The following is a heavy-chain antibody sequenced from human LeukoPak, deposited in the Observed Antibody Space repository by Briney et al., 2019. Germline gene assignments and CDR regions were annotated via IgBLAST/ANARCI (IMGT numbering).Heavy chain of an antibody. J-gene: IGHJ3*02. CDR3: ARGQHRVDYSNDGFDI. CDR2: ISYGGNNK. CDR1: GFTFSSYA. Sequence: GGSLRLSCAASGFTFSSYAMHWVRKAPGKGLEWVAVISYGGNNKYYADSVRGRFTISRDNSKNTLYLQMNCLRAEDTAVYYCARGQHRVDYSNDGFDIWGQGTMVTVSS. D-gene: IGHD2-2*01. V-gene: IGHV3-30*04.